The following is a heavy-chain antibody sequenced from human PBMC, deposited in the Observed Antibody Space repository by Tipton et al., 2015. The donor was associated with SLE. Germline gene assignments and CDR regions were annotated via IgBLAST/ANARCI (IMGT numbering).Heavy chain of an antibody. Sequence: TLSLTCAVYGGSVSGYYWSWVRQSPGKGLEWIGESHQSGTTNYHPSLKSRVTISVDTSKNQISLRLSSVTAADTAVYYRARPSEAYAWDAFEIWGQGTMVTVSS. D-gene: IGHD2-2*01. J-gene: IGHJ3*02. CDR2: SHQSGTT. CDR1: GGSVSGYY. CDR3: ARPSEAYAWDAFEI. V-gene: IGHV4-34*01.